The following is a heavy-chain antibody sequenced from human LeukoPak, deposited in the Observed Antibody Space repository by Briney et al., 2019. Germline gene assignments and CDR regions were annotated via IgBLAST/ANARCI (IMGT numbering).Heavy chain of an antibody. J-gene: IGHJ6*03. D-gene: IGHD5-18*01. V-gene: IGHV4-59*12. CDR2: SSYTGNT. CDR3: ARVIQLWLRGYYYYYMDV. CDR1: GAYFTNYY. Sequence: SETLSLTCTVSGAYFTNYYWSFIRQPPGKGLEWIGFSSYTGNTNYNPSLKSRVTISVDTSKNQFSLKLSSVTAADTAVYYCARVIQLWLRGYYYYYMDVWGKGTTVTVSS.